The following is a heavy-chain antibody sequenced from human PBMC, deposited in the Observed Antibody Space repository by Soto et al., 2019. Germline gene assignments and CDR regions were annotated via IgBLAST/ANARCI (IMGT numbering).Heavy chain of an antibody. D-gene: IGHD4-17*01. J-gene: IGHJ3*02. CDR3: ISRTVTTFNAFDI. V-gene: IGHV4-39*01. Sequence: QLQLQESGPGLVKPSETLSLTCTVSVGSITSSNYYWGWIRQPPGKGLEWIGSIYYIETTYYNPSLKSRVTVSLDTSKNQFSLKLSSVTAADTAVYYCISRTVTTFNAFDIWGQGTMVTVSS. CDR1: VGSITSSNYY. CDR2: IYYIETT.